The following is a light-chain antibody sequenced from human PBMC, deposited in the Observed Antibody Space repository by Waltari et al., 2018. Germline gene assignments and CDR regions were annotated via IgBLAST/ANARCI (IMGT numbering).Light chain of an antibody. Sequence: QSALTQPASVSGSPGPSITISCPGTSSDVGGYNYVSWYQQHPGKAPKLMIYDVSNRPSGVSNRFSGSKSGNTASLTISGLQAEDEADYYCSSYTSSGTFWVFGGGTKLTVL. V-gene: IGLV2-14*01. CDR2: DVS. J-gene: IGLJ3*02. CDR3: SSYTSSGTFWV. CDR1: SSDVGGYNY.